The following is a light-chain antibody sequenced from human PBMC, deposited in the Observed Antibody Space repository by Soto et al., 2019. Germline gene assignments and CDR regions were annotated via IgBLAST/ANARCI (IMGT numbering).Light chain of an antibody. J-gene: IGLJ1*01. Sequence: QSALTHPASVSGSTRHSITISCTGTNSDVGLYDYVSCYQQHPGKAPQLRLYAVSNRPSWVSNRSSPSNPGNTASLSTSALHAEDEADYYYSSYTSDSSYVFGPGTQVTVL. CDR1: NSDVGLYDY. V-gene: IGLV2-14*01. CDR2: AVS. CDR3: SSYTSDSSYV.